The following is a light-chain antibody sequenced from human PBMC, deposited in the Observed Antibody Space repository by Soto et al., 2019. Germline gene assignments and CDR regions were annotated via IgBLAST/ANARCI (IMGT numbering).Light chain of an antibody. CDR2: KSS. V-gene: IGKV1-5*03. Sequence: IPTSQSPSTLSASVGDRDTIHCRASQSVSIWLAWYQQKPGRAPKLLIYKSSILESGVPSRFSGSGSGTKFTLTIASLQPDDFATYYCQQYETFSGTLGPGTKVDIK. CDR1: QSVSIW. CDR3: QQYETFSGT. J-gene: IGKJ1*01.